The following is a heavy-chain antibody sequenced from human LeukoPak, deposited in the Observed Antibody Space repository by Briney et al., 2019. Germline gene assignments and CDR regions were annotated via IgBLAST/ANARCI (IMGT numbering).Heavy chain of an antibody. Sequence: ASGPTLVKPTQTLTLTCTFSGFSLSTSGVGVGWIRQPPRKALEWLALIYWNDDKRYSPSLKSRLTITKDTSKNQVVLTMTNMDPVDTATYYCAHSGTVTTPHDAFDIWGQGTMVTVSS. CDR3: AHSGTVTTPHDAFDI. CDR2: IYWNDDK. V-gene: IGHV2-5*01. D-gene: IGHD4-17*01. CDR1: GFSLSTSGVG. J-gene: IGHJ3*02.